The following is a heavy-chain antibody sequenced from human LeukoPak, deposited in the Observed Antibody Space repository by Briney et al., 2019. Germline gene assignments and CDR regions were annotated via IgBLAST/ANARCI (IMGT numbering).Heavy chain of an antibody. CDR1: GFTFSSYG. CDR2: IRYDGSNK. CDR3: AKAPGYCSSTSCYGSYWYFDL. J-gene: IGHJ2*01. D-gene: IGHD2-2*01. Sequence: GGSLRLSCAASGFTFSSYGMHWVRQAQGKGLEWVAFIRYDGSNKYYADSVKGRFTISRDNSKNTLYLQMNSLRAEDTAVYYCAKAPGYCSSTSCYGSYWYFDLWGRGTLVTVSS. V-gene: IGHV3-30*02.